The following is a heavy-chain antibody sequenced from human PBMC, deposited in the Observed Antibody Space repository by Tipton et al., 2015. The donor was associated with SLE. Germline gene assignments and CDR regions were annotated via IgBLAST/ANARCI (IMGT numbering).Heavy chain of an antibody. Sequence: LVKPTQTLTLTCTFSGFSLSTGGVAVGWIRHPPGKALEWLALIYWNDDKRYSPSLKSRLSIRKDTSTNEVVLTMTNMDPADTATYYCQRLVRATPNPTYYYYYMDVWGRGTTVTVSS. CDR1: GFSLSTGGVA. D-gene: IGHD1-26*01. CDR2: IYWNDDK. J-gene: IGHJ6*03. V-gene: IGHV2-5*01. CDR3: QRLVRATPNPTYYYYYMDV.